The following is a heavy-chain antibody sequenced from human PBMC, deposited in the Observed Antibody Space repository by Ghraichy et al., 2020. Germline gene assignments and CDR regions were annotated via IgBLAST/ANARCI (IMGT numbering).Heavy chain of an antibody. V-gene: IGHV1-46*03. CDR3: ARGESVLRFLEGNFDY. Sequence: ASVKVSCKASGYTFTSYYMHWVRQAPGQGLEWMGIINPSGGSTSYAQKFQGRVTMTRDTSTSTVYMELSSLRSEDTAVYYCARGESVLRFLEGNFDYWGQGTLVTVSS. CDR1: GYTFTSYY. J-gene: IGHJ4*02. D-gene: IGHD3-3*01. CDR2: INPSGGST.